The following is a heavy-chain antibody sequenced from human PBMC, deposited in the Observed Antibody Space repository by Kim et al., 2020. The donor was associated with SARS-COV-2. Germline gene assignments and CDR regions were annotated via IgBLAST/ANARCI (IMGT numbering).Heavy chain of an antibody. J-gene: IGHJ4*02. CDR1: SGSFSVYY. V-gene: IGHV4-34*01. CDR2: INQYGDI. D-gene: IGHD3-3*01. CDR3: ARRQTVRALEY. Sequence: SETLSITCALKSGSFSVYYWTWIRQSPGSGLEWIGKINQYGDINYNPSLQNRVTISLDTSKNHFSLQLTSVTAADTAVYYCARRQTVRALEYWGQGTRVTVSS.